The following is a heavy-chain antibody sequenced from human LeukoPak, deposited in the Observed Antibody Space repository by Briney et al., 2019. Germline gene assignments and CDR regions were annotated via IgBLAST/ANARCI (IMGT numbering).Heavy chain of an antibody. D-gene: IGHD4/OR15-4a*01. CDR2: INHSGST. J-gene: IGHJ4*02. V-gene: IGHV4-34*01. Sequence: SETLSLTCAVYGGSFSGYYWSWIRQPPGKGLEWIGEINHSGSTNYNPSLKSRVTISVDTSKNQFSLKLSSVTAADTAVYYCARALSPYFDYWGQGTLVTVS. CDR3: ARALSPYFDY. CDR1: GGSFSGYY.